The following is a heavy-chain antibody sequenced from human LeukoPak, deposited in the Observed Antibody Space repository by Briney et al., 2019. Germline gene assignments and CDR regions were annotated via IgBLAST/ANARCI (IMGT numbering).Heavy chain of an antibody. J-gene: IGHJ5*01. D-gene: IGHD3-10*01. CDR1: GGSFSGYY. Sequence: PSETLSLTCAVYGGSFSGYYWSGIRQPPGKGLEWIGEINHSGSTNYNPSLKSRVTISVDTSKNQFSLKLSSVTAADTAVYYCARARYYYGSGSYAFDSWGQGTLVTVSS. V-gene: IGHV4-34*01. CDR2: INHSGST. CDR3: ARARYYYGSGSYAFDS.